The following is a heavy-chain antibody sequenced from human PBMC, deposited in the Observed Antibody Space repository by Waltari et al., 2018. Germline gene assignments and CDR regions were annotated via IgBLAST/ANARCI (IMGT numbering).Heavy chain of an antibody. Sequence: QVQLVQSGPEVTMPGASVQVSCKASGYNFASYGISWVRQPPGQGLERMGWSSTYTGNTDYAQKFQDRVTMYTDASTSTAYLDLRSLRSDDTAVYYCARDQTYSSGSPATYWGQGTLVTVSS. D-gene: IGHD6-19*01. V-gene: IGHV1-18*01. CDR1: GYNFASYG. CDR2: SSTYTGNT. J-gene: IGHJ4*02. CDR3: ARDQTYSSGSPATY.